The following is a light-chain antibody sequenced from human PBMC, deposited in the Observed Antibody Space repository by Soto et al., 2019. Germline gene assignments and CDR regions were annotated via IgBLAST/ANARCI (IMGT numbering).Light chain of an antibody. J-gene: IGLJ3*02. CDR3: QTWGTGIRV. V-gene: IGLV4-69*01. CDR1: SGHSSYA. Sequence: QLVLTQSPSASASLGASVKLTCTLSSGHSSYAIAWHQQRPEKGPRYLMTLNSDGSHSKGDGIPDRLSGSSSGAERYLTISSLQSEDEADYYCQTWGTGIRVFGGGTKLTVL. CDR2: LNSDGSH.